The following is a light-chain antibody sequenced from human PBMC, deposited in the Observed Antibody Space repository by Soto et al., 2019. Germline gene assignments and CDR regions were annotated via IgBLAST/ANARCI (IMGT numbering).Light chain of an antibody. CDR3: QKYNSAPWT. Sequence: DIQMTQSPSSLSASVGDRVTITCRASQGISNYLAWYQQKPGKVPKLLIYAASTLQSGVPSRFSGSGSGTDFTVTISSLQAEDVATYYWQKYNSAPWTFGQGTKVEIK. CDR2: AAS. J-gene: IGKJ1*01. CDR1: QGISNY. V-gene: IGKV1-27*01.